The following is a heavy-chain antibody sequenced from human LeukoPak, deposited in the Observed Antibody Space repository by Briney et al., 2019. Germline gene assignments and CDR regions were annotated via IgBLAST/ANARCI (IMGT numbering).Heavy chain of an antibody. V-gene: IGHV3-23*01. CDR3: AKDIQSAN. CDR1: GFPLRSAA. Sequence: QPGGSLKLSCATSGFPLRSAAITWVRQGPEKGLQWVSLISSTGYNLYYADSVKGRFTVSRDNSKNIIYLQVNSLRAEDTALYYCAKDIQSANWGQGTLVTVSS. D-gene: IGHD4-11*01. J-gene: IGHJ1*01. CDR2: ISSTGYNL.